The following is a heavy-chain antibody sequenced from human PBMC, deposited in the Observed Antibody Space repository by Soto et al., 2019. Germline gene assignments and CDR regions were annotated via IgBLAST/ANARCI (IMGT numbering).Heavy chain of an antibody. J-gene: IGHJ4*02. CDR2: IYYSGST. V-gene: IGHV4-59*08. D-gene: IGHD3-16*01. Sequence: QVQLQEAGPGLVKPSETLSLTCTVSGGSISSYYWSWIRQPPGKGLEWIGNIYYSGSTDYNPSPKSRVTISVDTSKNQFSLKLSSVTAADTAVYYCARSGEDGYGGDYWGQGTLVTVSS. CDR1: GGSISSYY. CDR3: ARSGEDGYGGDY.